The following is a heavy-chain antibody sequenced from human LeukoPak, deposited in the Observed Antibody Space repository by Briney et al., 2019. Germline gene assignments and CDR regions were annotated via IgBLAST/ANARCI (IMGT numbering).Heavy chain of an antibody. Sequence: SGRSLRLSCAASGFTFSSYAMHWVRQAPGKGLEWVAIISYDGSDKYYADSVKGRLTISRDNSKSTLYLQMISLRTEDTAVYYCARADGSVAGPPSGHWGQGTLVTVSS. CDR1: GFTFSSYA. D-gene: IGHD6-19*01. CDR2: ISYDGSDK. CDR3: ARADGSVAGPPSGH. J-gene: IGHJ4*02. V-gene: IGHV3-30-3*01.